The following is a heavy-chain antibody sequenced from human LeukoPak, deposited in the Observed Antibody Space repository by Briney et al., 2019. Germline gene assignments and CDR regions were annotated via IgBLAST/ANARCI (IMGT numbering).Heavy chain of an antibody. Sequence: PGGSLRLPCAASGFTFSSHWMNWVRQAPGKGLEWVANIKQDGSGKYYVDSVKGRFTISRDNAKKSLYLQMNSLRAEDTAVYYCARDSDHIDGANFDYWGHGTLVTVS. CDR3: ARDSDHIDGANFDY. CDR2: IKQDGSGK. J-gene: IGHJ4*01. CDR1: GFTFSSHW. D-gene: IGHD1-14*01. V-gene: IGHV3-7*01.